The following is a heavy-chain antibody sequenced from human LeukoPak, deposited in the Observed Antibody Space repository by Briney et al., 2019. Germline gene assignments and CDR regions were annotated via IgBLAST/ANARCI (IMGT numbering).Heavy chain of an antibody. V-gene: IGHV1-2*02. J-gene: IGHJ4*02. Sequence: ASVKVSCKASGYTFTGYYMHWVRQAPGQGLEWMGWINPNSGGTNYAQKFQGRVTMTRDTSISAAYMELSRLRSDDTAVYYCARGFRGLNWNDVGFDYWGQGTLLTVSS. CDR3: ARGFRGLNWNDVGFDY. CDR2: INPNSGGT. CDR1: GYTFTGYY. D-gene: IGHD1-1*01.